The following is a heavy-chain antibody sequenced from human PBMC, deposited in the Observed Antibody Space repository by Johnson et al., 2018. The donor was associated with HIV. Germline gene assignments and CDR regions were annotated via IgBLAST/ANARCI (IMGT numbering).Heavy chain of an antibody. CDR1: EFIFSAYA. CDR2: IYGGGST. J-gene: IGHJ3*01. CDR3: ARGRGGYYTFDV. Sequence: VQLVESGGGFVQPGGSLRLSCAASEFIFSAYAMTWVRQAPGKGLEWVSVIYGGGSTDYGDSVKGRFTISRDNSKNTVYLQMNSLRAEDTAVYYCARGRGGYYTFDVWGQGTMVTVSS. V-gene: IGHV3-66*01. D-gene: IGHD1-26*01.